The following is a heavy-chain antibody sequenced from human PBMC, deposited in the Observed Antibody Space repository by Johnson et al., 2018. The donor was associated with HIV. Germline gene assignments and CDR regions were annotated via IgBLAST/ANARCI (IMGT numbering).Heavy chain of an antibody. CDR1: GFIFSDYA. Sequence: QVQLVEPGGGVVQPGRSLRLSCAASGFIFSDYAMHWVRLAPGKGLEWVAVTSYDGSNKYYADSVKGRFTISRDNSKNTLYLQMNSLRAEDTAVYYCAKNSAAFDIWGQGTMVTVSS. J-gene: IGHJ3*02. CDR2: TSYDGSNK. CDR3: AKNSAAFDI. D-gene: IGHD2/OR15-2a*01. V-gene: IGHV3-30*04.